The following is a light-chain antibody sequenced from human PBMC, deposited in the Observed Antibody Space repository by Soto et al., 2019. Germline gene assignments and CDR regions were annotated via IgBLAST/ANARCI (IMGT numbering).Light chain of an antibody. J-gene: IGKJ4*01. V-gene: IGKV3-15*01. CDR2: DTS. CDR1: QGIGYT. Sequence: EVVMRQSPATLSVSPGVGATLSCRASQGIGYTLAWYQHKPGQTPRLLIYDTSTRATGVPTRFSGSRSGAECTLTLNSLQTEDFAVYYCQHYNNWPLTFGGGTKVEIK. CDR3: QHYNNWPLT.